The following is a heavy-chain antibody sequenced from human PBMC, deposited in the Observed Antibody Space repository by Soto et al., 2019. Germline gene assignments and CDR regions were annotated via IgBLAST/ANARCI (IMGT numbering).Heavy chain of an antibody. CDR1: GFTFSNYA. CDR2: ISGSGGST. J-gene: IGHJ6*03. V-gene: IGHV3-23*01. Sequence: GGSLRLSCAASGFTFSNYAMGWARQAPGKGLEWVSAISGSGGSTYYADSVKGRFTISRDNSKNTLYLQMNSLGAEDTAVYYCAKDLPGHYYYMDVWGKGTTVTVSS. CDR3: AKDLPGHYYYMDV.